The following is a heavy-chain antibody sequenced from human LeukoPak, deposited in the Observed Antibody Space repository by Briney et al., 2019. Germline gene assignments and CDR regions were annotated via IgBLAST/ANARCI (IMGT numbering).Heavy chain of an antibody. Sequence: SETLSLTCTVSGGSISSYYWSWIRQPPGKGLEWIGYIYYSGSTNYNPSLKSRVTISVDTSKNQFSLKLSSVTAADTAVYYCARGKDSSGWYRRYFQHWGQGTLVTVSS. J-gene: IGHJ1*01. V-gene: IGHV4-59*12. CDR2: IYYSGST. CDR3: ARGKDSSGWYRRYFQH. CDR1: GGSISSYY. D-gene: IGHD6-19*01.